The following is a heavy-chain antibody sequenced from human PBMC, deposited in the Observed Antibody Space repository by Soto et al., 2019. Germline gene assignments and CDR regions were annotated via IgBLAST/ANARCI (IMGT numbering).Heavy chain of an antibody. Sequence: GGSLRLSCAASGFTFSSYAMHWVRQAPGKGLEWVAVISYDGSNKYYADSVKGRFTISRDNSKNTLYLQMNSLRAEETAVYYCARDTALDYDILTGYYMYYYYGMDVWGQGTTVTVSS. J-gene: IGHJ6*02. CDR3: ARDTALDYDILTGYYMYYYYGMDV. CDR1: GFTFSSYA. D-gene: IGHD3-9*01. CDR2: ISYDGSNK. V-gene: IGHV3-30-3*01.